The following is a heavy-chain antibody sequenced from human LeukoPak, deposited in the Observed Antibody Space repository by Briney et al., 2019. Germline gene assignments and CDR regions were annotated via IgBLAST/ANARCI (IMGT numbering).Heavy chain of an antibody. CDR2: ISGSGGST. D-gene: IGHD3-9*01. CDR1: GFTFSSYA. CDR3: ATPFDILTGSYFDY. Sequence: GGSPRLSCAASGFTFSSYAMSWVRQAPGKGLEWVSAISGSGGSTYYADSVKGRFTISRDNSKNTLYLQMNSLRAEDTAVYYCATPFDILTGSYFDYWGQGTLVTVSS. J-gene: IGHJ4*02. V-gene: IGHV3-23*01.